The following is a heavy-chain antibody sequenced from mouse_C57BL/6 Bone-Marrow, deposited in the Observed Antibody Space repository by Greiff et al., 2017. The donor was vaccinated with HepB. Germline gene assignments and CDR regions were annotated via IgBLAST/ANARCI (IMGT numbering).Heavy chain of an antibody. CDR3: ARYHYPSWFAY. Sequence: QVQLQQSGAELVRPGTSVKVSCKASGYAFTNYLIEWVKQRPGQGLEWIGVINPGSGGTNYNEKFKGKATLTADKSSSTAYMQLSSLTSEDSAVYFCARYHYPSWFAYWGQGTLVTVSA. V-gene: IGHV1-54*01. CDR2: INPGSGGT. D-gene: IGHD5-5*01. CDR1: GYAFTNYL. J-gene: IGHJ3*01.